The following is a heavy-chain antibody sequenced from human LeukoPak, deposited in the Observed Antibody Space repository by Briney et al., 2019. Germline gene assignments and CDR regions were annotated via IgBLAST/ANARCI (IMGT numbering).Heavy chain of an antibody. CDR3: VKTMGAIDHDY. D-gene: IGHD1-26*01. CDR2: ISNNGGTT. V-gene: IGHV3-23*01. Sequence: PGGSLRLSCAASEFTFSGFAVSWVRQAPGKGLEWVSTISNNGGTTYYADSVKGRFTISRDNSKNTLYLQMNSLRAEDTAVYFCVKTMGAIDHDYWGQGTLVTVSS. J-gene: IGHJ4*02. CDR1: EFTFSGFA.